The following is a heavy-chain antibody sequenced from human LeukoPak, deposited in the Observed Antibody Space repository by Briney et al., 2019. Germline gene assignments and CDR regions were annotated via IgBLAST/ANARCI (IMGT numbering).Heavy chain of an antibody. CDR1: RFTLSSYS. CDR3: AREAAAAN. Sequence: GRSLTLSWAAARFTLSSYSMNWVSQAPGKGLEWVSYISSSSSTINYADSVKGRFTIFRDNAKNSLYLQMNSLRDEDTAVYYCAREAAAANWGQGTLVTVSS. V-gene: IGHV3-48*02. D-gene: IGHD6-13*01. CDR2: ISSSSSTI. J-gene: IGHJ4*02.